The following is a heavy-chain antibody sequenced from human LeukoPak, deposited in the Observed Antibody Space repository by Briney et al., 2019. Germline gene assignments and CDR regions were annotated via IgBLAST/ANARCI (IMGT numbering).Heavy chain of an antibody. CDR1: GFTFSSYS. CDR2: ISSSSSYI. J-gene: IGHJ3*02. V-gene: IGHV3-21*01. Sequence: GGSLRLSCAASGFTFSSYSMNWVRQAPGKGLEWVSSISSSSSYIYYADPVKGRFTISRDNAKNSLYLQMNSLRAEDTAVYYCARDRDSYYDFWSGYPFDAFDIWGQGTMVTVSS. CDR3: ARDRDSYYDFWSGYPFDAFDI. D-gene: IGHD3-3*01.